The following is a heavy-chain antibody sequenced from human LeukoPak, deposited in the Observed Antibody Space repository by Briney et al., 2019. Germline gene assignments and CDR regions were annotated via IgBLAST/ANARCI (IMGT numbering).Heavy chain of an antibody. CDR3: ARADDHEDAFDI. D-gene: IGHD1-14*01. V-gene: IGHV4-30-4*07. Sequence: SQTLSLTCAVSGGSISSGGYSWSWIRQPPGKGLEWIGYIYYSGSTYYNPSLKSRVTISVDTSKNQFSLKLSSVTAADTAVYYCARADDHEDAFDIWGQGTMVTVSS. CDR1: GGSISSGGYS. J-gene: IGHJ3*02. CDR2: IYYSGST.